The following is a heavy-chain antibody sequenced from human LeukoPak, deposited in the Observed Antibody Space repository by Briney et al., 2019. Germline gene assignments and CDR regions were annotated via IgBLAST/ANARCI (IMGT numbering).Heavy chain of an antibody. Sequence: GGSLRLSCAASGFTFDDYAMHWVRQAPGKGLEWVSGISWNSGSIGYADSVKGRFTISRDNAKNSLYLQMNSLRAEDTAVYYCARVSFGDLGVDYWGQGTLVTVSS. CDR2: ISWNSGSI. CDR3: ARVSFGDLGVDY. V-gene: IGHV3-9*01. D-gene: IGHD3-10*01. J-gene: IGHJ4*02. CDR1: GFTFDDYA.